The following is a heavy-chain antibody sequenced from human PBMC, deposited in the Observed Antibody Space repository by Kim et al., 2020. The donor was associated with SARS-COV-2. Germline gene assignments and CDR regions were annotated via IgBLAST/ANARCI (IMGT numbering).Heavy chain of an antibody. V-gene: IGHV4-39*01. CDR1: GGSISSSSYY. J-gene: IGHJ6*02. D-gene: IGHD3-9*01. CDR2: IYYSGST. Sequence: SETLSLTCTVSGGSISSSSYYWGWIRQPPGKGLEWIGSIYYSGSTYYNPSLKSRVTISVDTSKNQFSLKLSSVTAANTAVYYCAREVQLRYFDRSYYYYDMDVWGQGTTVTVSS. CDR3: AREVQLRYFDRSYYYYDMDV.